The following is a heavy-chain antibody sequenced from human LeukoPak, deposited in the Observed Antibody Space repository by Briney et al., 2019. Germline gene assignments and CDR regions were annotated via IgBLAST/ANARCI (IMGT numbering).Heavy chain of an antibody. D-gene: IGHD3-3*01. CDR2: INHSGST. V-gene: IGHV4-34*01. J-gene: IGHJ6*03. CDR1: GGSFSGYY. Sequence: SETLSLTCAVYGGSFSGYYWSWIRQPPGKGLEWIGEINHSGSTNYNPSLKSRVPISVDTSKNQFSLKLSSVTAADTAVYYCARWILEWLSPYYYYYYMDVWGKGTTVTVSS. CDR3: ARWILEWLSPYYYYYYMDV.